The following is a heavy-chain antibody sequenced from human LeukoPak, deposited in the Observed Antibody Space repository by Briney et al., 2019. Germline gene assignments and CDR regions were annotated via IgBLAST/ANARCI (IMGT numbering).Heavy chain of an antibody. CDR2: IYSGGGT. J-gene: IGHJ4*02. CDR1: GFTVSSNY. Sequence: GGSLRLSCVASGFTVSSNYMSWVRQAPGKGLEWVSVIYSGGGTYYADSVKGRFTISRDNSKNTLYLQMNSLSADDTAVYYCARDDRREGHNYAFDYWGQGTPVTVSS. CDR3: ARDDRREGHNYAFDY. D-gene: IGHD5-24*01. V-gene: IGHV3-53*01.